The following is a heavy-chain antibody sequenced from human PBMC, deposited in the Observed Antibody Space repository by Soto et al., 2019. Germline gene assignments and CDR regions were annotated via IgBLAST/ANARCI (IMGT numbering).Heavy chain of an antibody. D-gene: IGHD3-9*01. Sequence: QVQLQESGPGLVKPSQSLSLTCTVSGGSISSGGYYWSWIRQHPGKGLEWIGYIYYSGSTYYNPSLKSRVTISVDTSKNQFSLKLSSVTAADTAVYYCARVVLTGYYRGWYFDLWGRGTLVTVSS. J-gene: IGHJ2*01. V-gene: IGHV4-31*03. CDR2: IYYSGST. CDR1: GGSISSGGYY. CDR3: ARVVLTGYYRGWYFDL.